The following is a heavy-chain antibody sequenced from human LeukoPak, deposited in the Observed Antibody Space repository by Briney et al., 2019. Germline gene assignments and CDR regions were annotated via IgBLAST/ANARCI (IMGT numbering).Heavy chain of an antibody. CDR1: GGSISSGSYY. Sequence: PSQTLSLTCTVSGGSISSGSYYWSWIRQPPGKGLEWIGYIYYSGSANYNPSLKSRVTISVDTSKNQFSLKLSSVTAADTAVYYCARVSAPVGRYFDWLFDPWGQGTLVTVSS. D-gene: IGHD3-9*01. CDR3: ARVSAPVGRYFDWLFDP. V-gene: IGHV4-61*01. CDR2: IYYSGSA. J-gene: IGHJ5*02.